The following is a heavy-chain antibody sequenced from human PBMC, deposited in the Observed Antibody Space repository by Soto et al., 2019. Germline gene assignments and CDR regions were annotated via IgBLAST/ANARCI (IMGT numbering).Heavy chain of an antibody. V-gene: IGHV3-33*01. CDR1: GFTFSSYG. Sequence: QVQLVESGGGVVQPGRSLRLSCVASGFTFSSYGMHWVRQAPGKGLEWVAVIWYDGSNKYYADSVKGRFTISRDNSKNTRYLQMNSLRAEDTAVDYCARLERLTRVRGVIIGLDGMDVWGQGTTVTVSS. J-gene: IGHJ6*02. D-gene: IGHD3-10*01. CDR2: IWYDGSNK. CDR3: ARLERLTRVRGVIIGLDGMDV.